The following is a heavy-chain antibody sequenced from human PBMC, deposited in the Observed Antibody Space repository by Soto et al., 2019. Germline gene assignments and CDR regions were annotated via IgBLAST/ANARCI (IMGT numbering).Heavy chain of an antibody. CDR2: ISGSGGST. CDR3: AKDLYLGELPPPFDY. Sequence: EVQLLESGGGLVHPGGSLRLSCAASGFTFSSYAMSWVRQAPGKGLDWVSVISGSGGSTYYADSVKGRFTISRDNSKNTLYLQMNSLRAEDTAVYYCAKDLYLGELPPPFDYWGQGTLVTVSS. V-gene: IGHV3-23*01. D-gene: IGHD3-16*01. J-gene: IGHJ4*02. CDR1: GFTFSSYA.